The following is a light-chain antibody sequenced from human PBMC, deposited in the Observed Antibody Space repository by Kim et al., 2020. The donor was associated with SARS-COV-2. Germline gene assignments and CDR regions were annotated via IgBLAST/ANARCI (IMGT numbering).Light chain of an antibody. CDR2: AAS. J-gene: IGKJ2*01. Sequence: EIVLTQSPDNLSLSPGERVNLSCRASQSVSSNSLAWYQQKPGQAPRLLFYAASTRATGIPDRFSGSGSGTDFTLSISRLEPEDSAVYYCQQSGGSPKYTFGQGTKLEF. CDR3: QQSGGSPKYT. CDR1: QSVSSNS. V-gene: IGKV3-20*01.